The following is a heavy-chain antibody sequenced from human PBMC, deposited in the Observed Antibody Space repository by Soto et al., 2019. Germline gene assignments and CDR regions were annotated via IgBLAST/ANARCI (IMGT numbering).Heavy chain of an antibody. J-gene: IGHJ3*02. V-gene: IGHV4-59*08. CDR3: ARHSRSGLTAFDS. CDR1: GGSISSYY. D-gene: IGHD3-3*01. Sequence: SETLSLTCTVSGGSISSYYWSWIRQPPGKGLEWIGYIYYSGSTNYNPSLKSRVTISVDTSKNQFSLKLSSVTAADTAVYYCARHSRSGLTAFDSCGQGTRVTVAS. CDR2: IYYSGST.